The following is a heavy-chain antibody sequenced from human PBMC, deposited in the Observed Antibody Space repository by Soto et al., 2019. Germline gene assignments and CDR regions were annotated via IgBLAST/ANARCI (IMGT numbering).Heavy chain of an antibody. CDR2: IYHSGST. Sequence: ETLSLTCAVSGYSISSGYYWGWIRQPPGKGLEWIGSIYHSGSTYYNPSLKSRVTISVDTSKNQFSLKLSSVTAADTAVYYCASSQSIRSFDYWGQGTLVTVSS. D-gene: IGHD2-15*01. CDR3: ASSQSIRSFDY. V-gene: IGHV4-38-2*01. J-gene: IGHJ4*02. CDR1: GYSISSGYY.